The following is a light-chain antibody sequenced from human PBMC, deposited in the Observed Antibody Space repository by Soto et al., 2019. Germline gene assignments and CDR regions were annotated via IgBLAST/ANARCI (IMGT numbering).Light chain of an antibody. J-gene: IGKJ5*01. CDR3: QQRSKWPIT. CDR1: ESISNY. CDR2: DTS. V-gene: IGKV3-11*01. Sequence: EIVLTQSPATLSLSPGERGTLSCRASESISNYLAWYQQKPGQPPRLLIYDTSNWATGIPARFSGSGSWTDFTLTIRSLEPEDFAVYYCQQRSKWPITFGQGTRREIK.